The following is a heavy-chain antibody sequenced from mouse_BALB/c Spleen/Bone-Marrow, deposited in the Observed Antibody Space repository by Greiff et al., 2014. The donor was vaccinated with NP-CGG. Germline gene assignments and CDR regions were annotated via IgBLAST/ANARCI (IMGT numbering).Heavy chain of an antibody. V-gene: IGHV14-3*02. CDR3: ASYYYGSSSFAY. D-gene: IGHD1-1*01. Sequence: VQLQQSGAELVKPGASVKLSCTASGFNIKDTYMHWVKQRHEQGLEWIGRIDPANGNTKYDPKFQGKATITADTSSNTAYLQLSSLTSEDTAVYYCASYYYGSSSFAYWGQGTLVTVSA. J-gene: IGHJ3*01. CDR2: IDPANGNT. CDR1: GFNIKDTY.